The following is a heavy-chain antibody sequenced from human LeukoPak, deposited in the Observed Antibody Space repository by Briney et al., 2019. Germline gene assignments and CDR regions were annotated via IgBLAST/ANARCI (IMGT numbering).Heavy chain of an antibody. CDR1: GFTFNIYA. D-gene: IGHD4-17*01. J-gene: IGHJ5*02. Sequence: GGSLRLSCAASGFTFNIYALIWVREPSTKGLEEVIAISGNGGSTYYADSVKGRFTISRDNSKNTLYLQMNSLRAEDTAVYYCAKDADYGDYVAYTNWFDPWGQGTLVTVSS. CDR2: ISGNGGST. CDR3: AKDADYGDYVAYTNWFDP. V-gene: IGHV3-23*01.